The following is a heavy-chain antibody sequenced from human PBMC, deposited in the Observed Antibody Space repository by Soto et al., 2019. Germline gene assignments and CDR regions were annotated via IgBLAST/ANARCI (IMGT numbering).Heavy chain of an antibody. CDR3: ARSGYYTNTLANAFDI. J-gene: IGHJ3*02. CDR1: GGSFSGYY. V-gene: IGHV4-34*01. Sequence: SETLSLTCAVYGGSFSGYYWSWIRQPPGKGLEWIGEINHSGSTNYNPSLKSRVTISVDTSKNQFSLKLSSVTAADTAVYYCARSGYYTNTLANAFDIWGQGTMVTVSS. CDR2: INHSGST. D-gene: IGHD3-3*01.